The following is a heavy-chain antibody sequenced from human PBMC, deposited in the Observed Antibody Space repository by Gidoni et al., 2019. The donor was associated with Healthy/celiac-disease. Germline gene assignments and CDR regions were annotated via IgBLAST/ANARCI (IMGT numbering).Heavy chain of an antibody. J-gene: IGHJ4*02. V-gene: IGHV3-21*01. Sequence: EVQLVESGGGLVKPGGSLRLSCAASGFTFSSYSMNWVRQAPGKGLEWGSSISSSSSYIYYADSVKGRFTISRDNAKNSLYLQMNSLRAEDTAVYYCARDVITGKYYFDYWGQGTLVTVSS. CDR3: ARDVITGKYYFDY. D-gene: IGHD1-20*01. CDR1: GFTFSSYS. CDR2: ISSSSSYI.